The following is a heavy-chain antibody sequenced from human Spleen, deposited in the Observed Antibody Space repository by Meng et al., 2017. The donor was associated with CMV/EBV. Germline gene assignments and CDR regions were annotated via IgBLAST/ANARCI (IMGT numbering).Heavy chain of an antibody. Sequence: GESLKISCAASGFTFSTYWMHWVRQAPGKGLVWVSHISSDGSRTVYADSVKGRFTISRDNAKNTLFLDMNSLRADDTAVYYCARGGYDFWSGYYAYWGQGTLVTVSS. J-gene: IGHJ4*02. CDR1: GFTFSTYW. V-gene: IGHV3-74*01. CDR3: ARGGYDFWSGYYAY. CDR2: ISSDGSRT. D-gene: IGHD3-3*01.